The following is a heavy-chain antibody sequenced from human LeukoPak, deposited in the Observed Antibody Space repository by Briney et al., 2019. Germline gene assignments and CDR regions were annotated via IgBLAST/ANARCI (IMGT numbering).Heavy chain of an antibody. Sequence: GASVKVSCKASGYTFTSYYMHWVRQAPGQGLEWMGIINPSGGSTSYVQKFQGRVTMTRDTSTSTVYMELSSLRSEDTAVYYCATPDSSGYMLDYWGQGTLVTVSS. CDR1: GYTFTSYY. CDR3: ATPDSSGYMLDY. CDR2: INPSGGST. V-gene: IGHV1-46*01. D-gene: IGHD3-22*01. J-gene: IGHJ4*02.